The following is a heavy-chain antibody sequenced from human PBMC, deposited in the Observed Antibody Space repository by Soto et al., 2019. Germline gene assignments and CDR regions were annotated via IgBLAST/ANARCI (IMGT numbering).Heavy chain of an antibody. CDR2: ISSSSTYI. V-gene: IGHV3-21*01. Sequence: GGSLRLSCAASGFTFSRYSMNWVRQAPGKGLEWVSSISSSSTYIYYADSVKGRVTISRDNAKNSLYLQMNSLRAEDTAVYYCARDGHDGYNWWGYWGQGTLVTVSS. D-gene: IGHD5-12*01. J-gene: IGHJ4*02. CDR1: GFTFSRYS. CDR3: ARDGHDGYNWWGY.